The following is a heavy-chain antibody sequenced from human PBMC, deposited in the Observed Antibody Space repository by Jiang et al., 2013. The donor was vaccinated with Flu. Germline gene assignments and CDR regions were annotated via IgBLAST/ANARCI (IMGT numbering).Heavy chain of an antibody. CDR1: GFSLSTSGVG. D-gene: IGHD5-18*01. Sequence: KPTQTLTLTCTFSGFSLSTSGVGVGWIRQPPGKALEWLALIYWNDDKRYSPSLKSRLTITKDTSKNQVVLTMTNMDPVDTATYYCAHINIEGVRTAMVTWCFDYWGQGTLVTVSS. J-gene: IGHJ4*02. V-gene: IGHV2-5*01. CDR2: IYWNDDK. CDR3: AHINIEGVRTAMVTWCFDY.